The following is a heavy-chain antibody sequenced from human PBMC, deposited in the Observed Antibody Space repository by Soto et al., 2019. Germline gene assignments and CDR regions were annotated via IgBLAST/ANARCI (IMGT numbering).Heavy chain of an antibody. D-gene: IGHD3-16*01. Sequence: QVQLVQSGAVVKKPGASVKVSCKASGYSFTRYGISWVRQAPGQGLEWMGWISGYNANTNYPENLQGRVTMTTDTSTSTAYMEVRNLISDDTAVYYCARMGDVPYYSYGLDVWGQGTTVTVSS. CDR3: ARMGDVPYYSYGLDV. CDR1: GYSFTRYG. V-gene: IGHV1-18*01. CDR2: ISGYNANT. J-gene: IGHJ6*02.